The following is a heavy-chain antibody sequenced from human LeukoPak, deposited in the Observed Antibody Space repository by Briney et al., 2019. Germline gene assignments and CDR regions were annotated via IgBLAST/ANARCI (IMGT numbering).Heavy chain of an antibody. V-gene: IGHV4-59*01. CDR3: ARDRDGSGSSFGY. CDR2: IYYSGST. D-gene: IGHD3-10*01. Sequence: SETLSLTCTVSGGSISSYYWSWIRQPPGKGLEWIGYIYYSGSTNYNPSLKSRVTISVDTSKNQFSLKLSSVTAADTVVYYCARDRDGSGSSFGYWGQGTLVTVSS. CDR1: GGSISSYY. J-gene: IGHJ4*02.